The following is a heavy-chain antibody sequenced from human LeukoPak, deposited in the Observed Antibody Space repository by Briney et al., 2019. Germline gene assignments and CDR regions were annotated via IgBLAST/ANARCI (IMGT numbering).Heavy chain of an antibody. Sequence: ASVKVSCKASVYTFTDYYMHWVREAPGQGLEWMGWLNPNSGGTNYAQKFQGRVTMTRDTSISTAYMELSRLRSDDTAVYYCASLAASGTSWFDPWGKGNLVTVSS. V-gene: IGHV1-2*02. J-gene: IGHJ5*02. CDR2: LNPNSGGT. D-gene: IGHD6-13*01. CDR1: VYTFTDYY. CDR3: ASLAASGTSWFDP.